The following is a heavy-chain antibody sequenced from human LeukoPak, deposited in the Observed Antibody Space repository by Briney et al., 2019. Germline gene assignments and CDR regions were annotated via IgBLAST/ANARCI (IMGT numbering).Heavy chain of an antibody. V-gene: IGHV5-51*03. J-gene: IGHJ3*02. Sequence: PGESLKISCKGSGYSFTSYWIGWVRQMPGKGLEWMGIIYPGDSDTRYSPSFQGQVTISADTSISTAYLQWSSLKASDTAMYYCARPYCSSTSCYGAYDAFDIWGQGTMVTVSS. CDR3: ARPYCSSTSCYGAYDAFDI. D-gene: IGHD2-2*01. CDR2: IYPGDSDT. CDR1: GYSFTSYW.